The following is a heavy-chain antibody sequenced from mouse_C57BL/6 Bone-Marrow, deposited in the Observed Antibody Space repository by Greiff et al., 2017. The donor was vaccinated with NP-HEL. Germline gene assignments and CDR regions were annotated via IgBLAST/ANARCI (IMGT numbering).Heavy chain of an antibody. D-gene: IGHD2-3*01. J-gene: IGHJ2*01. CDR2: FNPGSGGT. CDR3: ARAYDGYPYYFDY. V-gene: IGHV1-54*01. CDR1: GYAFTNYL. Sequence: QVQLQQSGAELVRPGTSVKVSCKASGYAFTNYLIEWVKQRPGRGLEWIGVFNPGSGGTNYNGKFKGKATLTADKSSSTAYMQLSSLTSEDSAVYFCARAYDGYPYYFDYWGQGTTLTVSS.